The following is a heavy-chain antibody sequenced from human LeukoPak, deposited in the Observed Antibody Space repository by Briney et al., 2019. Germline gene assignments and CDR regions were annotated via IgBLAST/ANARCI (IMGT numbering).Heavy chain of an antibody. CDR1: GFTFSNYG. D-gene: IGHD3-10*01. CDR3: ARDLDYYGSGLDY. V-gene: IGHV3-33*01. Sequence: GGSLRLSCAASGFTFSNYGMHWVRQAPGKGLEWLAAIFYDGSNKYYADTVKGRFTISRDNSKNTLYLQVNSLTAEDTAVYYCARDLDYYGSGLDYWGQGTLVTVSS. CDR2: IFYDGSNK. J-gene: IGHJ4*02.